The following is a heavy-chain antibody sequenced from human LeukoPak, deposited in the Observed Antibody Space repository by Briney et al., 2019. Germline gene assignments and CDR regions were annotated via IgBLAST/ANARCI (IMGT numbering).Heavy chain of an antibody. CDR2: IWYGGSNK. CDR1: GFTFSGYG. V-gene: IGHV3-30*02. CDR3: AKDLGAAPKAFDI. Sequence: GGPLGLSCPASGFTFSGYGMHWFGKAPGRGLAWVAVIWYGGSNKYYAGSVKGRFTISRDNSKNTLYLQMNSLRAEDTAVYYCAKDLGAAPKAFDIWGQGTMVTVSS. D-gene: IGHD6-6*01. J-gene: IGHJ3*02.